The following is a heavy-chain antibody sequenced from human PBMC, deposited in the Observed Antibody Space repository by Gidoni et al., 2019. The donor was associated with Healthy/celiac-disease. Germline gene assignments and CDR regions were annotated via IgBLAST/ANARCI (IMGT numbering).Heavy chain of an antibody. CDR1: GFTFSSYA. V-gene: IGHV3-30*04. Sequence: QVQLVESGGGVVQPGRSLRLSCAASGFTFSSYAMHWVRQAPGKGLEWVAVISYDGSNKYYADSVKGRFTISRDNSKNTLYLQMNSLRAEDTAVYYCARDYSGYDGVYYGMDVWGQGTTVTVSS. CDR2: ISYDGSNK. D-gene: IGHD5-12*01. J-gene: IGHJ6*02. CDR3: ARDYSGYDGVYYGMDV.